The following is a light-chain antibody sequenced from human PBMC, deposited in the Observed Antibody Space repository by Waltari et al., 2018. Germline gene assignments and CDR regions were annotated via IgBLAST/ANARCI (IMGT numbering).Light chain of an antibody. CDR3: QHYNNWPLT. Sequence: EIVMTQSPATLSVSPGERATLSSRASQTVTTYLAWYQQKPGQAPRLLIHRASIRATDIPGRFSGSGSGTEFTLTISGLQSEDFAVYFCQHYNNWPLTFGGGT. V-gene: IGKV3-15*01. CDR1: QTVTTY. CDR2: RAS. J-gene: IGKJ4*01.